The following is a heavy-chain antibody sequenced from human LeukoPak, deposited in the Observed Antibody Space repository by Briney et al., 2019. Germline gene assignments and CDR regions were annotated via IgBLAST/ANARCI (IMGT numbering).Heavy chain of an antibody. CDR2: FYYTATT. J-gene: IGHJ2*01. Sequence: KSSETLSLTCTVSGVSINSNTYYWGWIRQPPGKGLEWIASFYYTATTYYNPPLKRRVNISIDTSKNQFSLKLMSVTAADTAVYYCVRSAPTLGYCSSSSCSYWSFDLWGRGTLVTVSS. CDR3: VRSAPTLGYCSSSSCSYWSFDL. CDR1: GVSINSNTYY. D-gene: IGHD2-2*01. V-gene: IGHV4-39*07.